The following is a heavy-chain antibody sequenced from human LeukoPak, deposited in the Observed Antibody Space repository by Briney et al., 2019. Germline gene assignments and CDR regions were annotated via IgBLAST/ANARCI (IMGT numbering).Heavy chain of an antibody. Sequence: PGGSLRLSCAASGFTVSSNYMTWVRQAPGKGLEWVSVIYSGGRTYYADSVKGRFTISRDNSKNTLYLQMNRLRAEDTAVYYCARASRGYSGYFDYWGQGTLVTVSP. V-gene: IGHV3-53*01. CDR3: ARASRGYSGYFDY. CDR1: GFTVSSNY. D-gene: IGHD5-12*01. CDR2: IYSGGRT. J-gene: IGHJ4*02.